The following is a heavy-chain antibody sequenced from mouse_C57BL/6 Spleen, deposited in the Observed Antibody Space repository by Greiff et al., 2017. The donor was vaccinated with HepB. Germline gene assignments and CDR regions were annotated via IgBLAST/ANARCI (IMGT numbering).Heavy chain of an antibody. V-gene: IGHV1-53*01. J-gene: IGHJ2*01. CDR2: INPSNGGT. CDR3: ARPFYYGSTYFDY. Sequence: VQLQQSGTELVKPGASVKLSCTASGYTFTSYWMHWVKQRPGQGLEWIGNINPSNGGTNYNEKFKSKATLTVDKSSSTAYMQLSSLTSEDSAVYYCARPFYYGSTYFDYWGQGTTLTVSS. D-gene: IGHD1-1*01. CDR1: GYTFTSYW.